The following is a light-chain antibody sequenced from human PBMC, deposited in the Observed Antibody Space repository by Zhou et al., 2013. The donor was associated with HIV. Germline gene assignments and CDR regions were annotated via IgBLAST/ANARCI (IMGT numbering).Light chain of an antibody. CDR2: GAS. Sequence: DIQMTQSPSSLSASVGDSVSITCRASQSIDNYLNWYQQKPGKAPKVLIYGASTLQSGVPSRFRGSGYGTDFTLTISNLQPEDIATYYCQQYKIYPLTFGGGTKVEIK. CDR3: QQYKIYPLT. J-gene: IGKJ4*01. V-gene: IGKV1-39*01. CDR1: QSIDNY.